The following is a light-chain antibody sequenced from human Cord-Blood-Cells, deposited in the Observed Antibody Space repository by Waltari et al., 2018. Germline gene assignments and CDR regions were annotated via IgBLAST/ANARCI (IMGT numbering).Light chain of an antibody. J-gene: IGLJ2*01. V-gene: IGLV3-25*03. CDR3: QSADSSGTYPVV. CDR2: KDG. Sequence: SYELPQHPSVSVSPGQTARITSSGHAWPKQSAYGYQQKPGQAPGLVIYKDGERPSGIPERIPGSGSGTAVTLPLSRVQAEDEADYYYQSADSSGTYPVVFGGGTKLTVL. CDR1: AWPKQS.